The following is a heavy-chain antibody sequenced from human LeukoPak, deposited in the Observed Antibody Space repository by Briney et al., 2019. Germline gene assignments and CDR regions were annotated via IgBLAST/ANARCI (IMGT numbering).Heavy chain of an antibody. J-gene: IGHJ4*02. CDR1: GFTFISYW. Sequence: PGGSLRLSCVASGFTFISYWMTWVRQAPGKGLEWVARISQDGTESYSVDSVRGRFTISRDNAKNSVYLQMNSLRPEDTAVYYCARDSTGTVFDLWGQGTLVTVSS. CDR3: ARDSTGTVFDL. V-gene: IGHV3-7*04. D-gene: IGHD1-1*01. CDR2: ISQDGTES.